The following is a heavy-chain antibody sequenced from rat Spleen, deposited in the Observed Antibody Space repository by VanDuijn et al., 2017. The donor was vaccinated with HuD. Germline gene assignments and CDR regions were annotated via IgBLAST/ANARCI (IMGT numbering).Heavy chain of an antibody. D-gene: IGHD1-11*01. Sequence: EVKLVESGGGLVQPGRSLKLSCAASGFNFHDFWMGWVRQAPGKGLEWVASITNTGGSTYYPDSVKVRFTISRDNAKSTLYLQMNSLRSEDTATYYCTRAPPLNYGGYYYGEYSFDYWGQGVMVTVSS. CDR1: GFNFHDFW. J-gene: IGHJ2*01. CDR2: ITNTGGST. CDR3: TRAPPLNYGGYYYGEYSFDY. V-gene: IGHV5-31*01.